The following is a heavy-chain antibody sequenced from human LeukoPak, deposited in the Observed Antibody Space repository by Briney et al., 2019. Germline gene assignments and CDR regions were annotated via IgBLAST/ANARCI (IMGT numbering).Heavy chain of an antibody. CDR1: GFTFSSYA. CDR2: ITTGDGNT. V-gene: IGHV3-23*01. D-gene: IGHD7-27*01. J-gene: IGHJ4*02. CDR3: AKDGGLWVSAHWGDS. Sequence: GGSLRLSCAASGFTFSSYAMTWVRQAPGKGLKWVSTITTGDGNTYYADSMKGRFTVSRDDSKNTLYLQMNSLRAEDMAVYYCAKDGGLWVSAHWGDSWGRGTLVTVSS.